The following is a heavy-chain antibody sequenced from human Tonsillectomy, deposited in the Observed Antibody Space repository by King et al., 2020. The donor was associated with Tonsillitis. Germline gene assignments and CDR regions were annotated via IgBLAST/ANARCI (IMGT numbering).Heavy chain of an antibody. CDR2: ITSSSSHT. J-gene: IGHJ5*02. V-gene: IGHV3-11*05. CDR1: GFTFSDYY. CDR3: AGVDPYHTWFDP. Sequence: VQLVESGGGLVKPGGSLRLSCTASGFTFSDYYMSWIRQAPGKGLEWLSYITSSSSHTNYADSVKGRFTISRDNAKNSLFLQMNSLRAEDTAVYYCAGVDPYHTWFDPWGQGTLVTVSS.